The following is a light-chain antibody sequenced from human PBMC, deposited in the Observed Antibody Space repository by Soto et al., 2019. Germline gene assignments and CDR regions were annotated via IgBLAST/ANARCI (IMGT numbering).Light chain of an antibody. Sequence: EVVMTQSPGTLSVSPGERATLSCRASQNVRNNLAWYQHKPGQAPRLLIYGASTRATGIPARFSGSGSGTEFTLTISGLQSEDFAVYYCQQSASTPPFTFGPGTKVDIK. CDR2: GAS. J-gene: IGKJ3*01. CDR1: QNVRNN. V-gene: IGKV3-15*01. CDR3: QQSASTPPFT.